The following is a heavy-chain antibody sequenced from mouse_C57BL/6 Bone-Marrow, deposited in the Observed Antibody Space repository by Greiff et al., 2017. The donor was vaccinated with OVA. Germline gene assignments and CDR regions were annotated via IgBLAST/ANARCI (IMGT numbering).Heavy chain of an antibody. V-gene: IGHV5-17*01. CDR2: ISSGSSTI. CDR3: ARRYYDHGDYDAMDY. Sequence: EVQRVESGGGLVKPGGSLKLSCAASGFTFSDYGMHWVRQAPEKGLEWVAYISSGSSTIYYADTVKGRFTISRDNAKNTLFLQMTSLRSEDTAMYYCARRYYDHGDYDAMDYWGQGTSVTVSS. CDR1: GFTFSDYG. D-gene: IGHD2-4*01. J-gene: IGHJ4*01.